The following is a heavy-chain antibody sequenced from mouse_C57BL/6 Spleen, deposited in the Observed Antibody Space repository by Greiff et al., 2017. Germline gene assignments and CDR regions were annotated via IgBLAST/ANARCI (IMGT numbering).Heavy chain of an antibody. CDR1: GYSITSGYY. CDR2: ISYDGSN. CDR3: ARGELYYCDY. D-gene: IGHD4-1*01. V-gene: IGHV3-6*01. Sequence: EVQLQESGPGLVKPSQSLSLTCSVTGYSITSGYYWNWIRQFPGNKLEWMGYISYDGSNNYNPSLKNRISITRDTSKNQFFLKLNSVTTEDTATYYCARGELYYCDYWGQGTTLTVSS. J-gene: IGHJ2*01.